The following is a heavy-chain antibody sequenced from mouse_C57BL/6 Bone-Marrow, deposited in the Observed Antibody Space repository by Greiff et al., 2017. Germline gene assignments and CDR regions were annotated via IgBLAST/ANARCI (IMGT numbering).Heavy chain of an antibody. Sequence: EVKLVESGGGLVKPGGSLKLSCAASGFTFSSYAMSWVRQTPEKRLEWVATISDGGSYTYYPDNVKGRFTISRDNAKNNLYLQMSHLKSEDTAMYYCARVVASRYYFDYWGQGTTLTVSS. J-gene: IGHJ2*01. CDR1: GFTFSSYA. CDR2: ISDGGSYT. V-gene: IGHV5-4*03. D-gene: IGHD1-1*01. CDR3: ARVVASRYYFDY.